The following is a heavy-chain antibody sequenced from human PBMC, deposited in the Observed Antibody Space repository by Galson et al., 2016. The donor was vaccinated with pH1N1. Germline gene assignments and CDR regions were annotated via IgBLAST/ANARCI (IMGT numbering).Heavy chain of an antibody. CDR1: GLPSNDHA. CDR2: PYWRYSRT. Sequence: SLRLSCAASGLPSNDHAMHWVRRIPGTALDSVAGPYWRYSRTGYADSVKGRFPISSDSAKNSLYLQMNSLRVDDTALYYCGKDILPGGLDYWSQGTQVTVSS. J-gene: IGHJ4*02. CDR3: GKDILPGGLDY. V-gene: IGHV3-9*02.